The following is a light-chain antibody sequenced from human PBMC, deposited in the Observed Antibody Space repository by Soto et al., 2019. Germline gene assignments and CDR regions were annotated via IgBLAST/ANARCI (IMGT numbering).Light chain of an antibody. J-gene: IGKJ5*01. CDR2: DAS. CDR1: QSVGTR. CDR3: PERRNWPEA. Sequence: QAPETPEVRRVGKASSSWMAAQSVGTRLAWYQQKPGQAPRLLIYDASNRATGIPARFSGSGSGTDLIRGISSLEPEVFGLFCGPERRNWPEAFGQGTRLEIK. V-gene: IGKV3-11*01.